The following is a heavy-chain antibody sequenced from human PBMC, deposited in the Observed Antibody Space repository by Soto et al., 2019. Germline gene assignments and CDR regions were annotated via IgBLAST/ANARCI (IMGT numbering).Heavy chain of an antibody. CDR1: GFTFSSYG. CDR3: ASRGAGPDVDYWYFDL. V-gene: IGHV3-33*01. CDR2: IWYDGSNK. Sequence: QVQLVESGGGVVQPGRSLRLSCAASGFTFSSYGMHWVRQAPGKGLEWVAGIWYDGSNKYYADSVKGRFTISRDNSKNTLYLQMNSLRAEDTAEYYCASRGAGPDVDYWYFDLWGRGTLVTVSS. J-gene: IGHJ2*01. D-gene: IGHD3-10*01.